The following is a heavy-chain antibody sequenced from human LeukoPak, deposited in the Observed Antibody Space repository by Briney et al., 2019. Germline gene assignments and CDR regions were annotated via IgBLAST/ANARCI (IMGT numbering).Heavy chain of an antibody. V-gene: IGHV3-23*01. Sequence: GGSLRLSCAASGFTFSSYAMGWVRQAPGKGLEWVSAISGSGGSTYYADSVKGRFTISRDNSKNTLYLQMNSLRAEDTAVYYCAKGSREYSSSSLDYWGQGTLVTVSS. CDR3: AKGSREYSSSSLDY. CDR2: ISGSGGST. D-gene: IGHD6-6*01. J-gene: IGHJ4*02. CDR1: GFTFSSYA.